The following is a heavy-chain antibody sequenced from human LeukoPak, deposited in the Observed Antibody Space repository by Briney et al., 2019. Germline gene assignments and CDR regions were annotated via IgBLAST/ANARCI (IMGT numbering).Heavy chain of an antibody. CDR3: ARDRGLNVCPSDY. CDR2: INPSGGST. D-gene: IGHD3-10*01. J-gene: IGHJ4*02. CDR1: GYTFTSYY. Sequence: APVKVSCKASGYTFTSYYMHWVRQAPGQGLEWMGIINPSGGSTSYAQKFQGRVTMTSDTSTSTVYMELSGLRSEDTAVYYCARDRGLNVCPSDYWGQGTLVIVSS. V-gene: IGHV1-46*01.